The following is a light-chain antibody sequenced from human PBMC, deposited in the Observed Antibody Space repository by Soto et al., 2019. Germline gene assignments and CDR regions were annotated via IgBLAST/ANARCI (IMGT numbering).Light chain of an antibody. Sequence: EIVLTQSPATLSLSPGERAALSCRASQSVSSYLAWYQQKPGQAPRLLIYDASNRAAGTPARFTGSGSGTEFILTISSLQSEDFGVYYCQQYNNWPPITFGQGTRLEI. CDR3: QQYNNWPPIT. CDR1: QSVSSY. J-gene: IGKJ5*01. CDR2: DAS. V-gene: IGKV3-15*01.